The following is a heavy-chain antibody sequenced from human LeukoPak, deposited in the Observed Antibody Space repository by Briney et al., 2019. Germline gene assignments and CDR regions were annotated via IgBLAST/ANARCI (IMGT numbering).Heavy chain of an antibody. V-gene: IGHV4-59*01. CDR2: IYYSGST. J-gene: IGHJ4*02. D-gene: IGHD6-13*01. CDR1: GGSISSYY. CDR3: ARAKEQRLVDY. Sequence: SETLSLTCTVSGGSISSYYWSWIRQPPGKGLEWIGYIYYSGSTNYNPSLKGRVTISVDTSKNQFSLKLSSVTATDTAVYYCARAKEQRLVDYWGQGTLVTVSS.